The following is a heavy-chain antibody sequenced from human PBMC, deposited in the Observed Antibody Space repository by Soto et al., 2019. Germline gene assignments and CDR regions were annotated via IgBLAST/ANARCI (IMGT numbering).Heavy chain of an antibody. D-gene: IGHD3-22*01. CDR1: GYSFTSYW. CDR2: IYPGDSDT. J-gene: IGHJ6*02. CDR3: ARHGIDYYDSSGYSGLSMDV. V-gene: IGHV5-51*01. Sequence: GESLKISCKGSGYSFTSYWIGWVRQMPGKGLEWMEIIYPGDSDTRYSPSFQGQVTISADKSISTAYLQWSSLKASDTAMYYCARHGIDYYDSSGYSGLSMDVWGQGTTVTVSS.